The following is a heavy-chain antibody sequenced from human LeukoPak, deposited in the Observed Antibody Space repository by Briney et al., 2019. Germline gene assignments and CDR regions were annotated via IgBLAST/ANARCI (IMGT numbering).Heavy chain of an antibody. CDR3: ARPGPGMCLDY. V-gene: IGHV4-34*01. CDR2: INHSGST. Sequence: PSETLSLTCAVYGGAFSGYYCSWIRQPPGKGLEWIGEINHSGSTNYNPSLKSRVTISVDTSKTQFSLKLSSVTAADTAVYYCARPGPGMCLDYWGHGTLVTVSP. CDR1: GGAFSGYY. J-gene: IGHJ4*01.